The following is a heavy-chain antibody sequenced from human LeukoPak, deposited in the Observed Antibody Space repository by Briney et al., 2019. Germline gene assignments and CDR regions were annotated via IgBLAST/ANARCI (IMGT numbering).Heavy chain of an antibody. Sequence: SETLSLTCTVSGGSISSGSYYWSWIRQPAGKGLEWIGRIYTSGSTNYNPSLKGRVTISVDTSKNQFSLKLSSVTAADTAVYYCARGYDFWSGYRYFYYYYYMDVWGKGTTVTVSS. CDR1: GGSISSGSYY. CDR3: ARGYDFWSGYRYFYYYYYMDV. CDR2: IYTSGST. J-gene: IGHJ6*03. D-gene: IGHD3-3*01. V-gene: IGHV4-61*02.